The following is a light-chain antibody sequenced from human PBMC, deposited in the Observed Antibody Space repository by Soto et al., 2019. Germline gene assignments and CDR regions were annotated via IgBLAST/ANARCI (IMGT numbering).Light chain of an antibody. V-gene: IGKV3-11*01. CDR3: QQRFHWPRFP. J-gene: IGKJ2*01. Sequence: EIVLTQSPATLSLSPGERATLSCRASQSVSSYLAWYQQKPGQAPRLLIYDASNRATGIPARFSGGGSGTDFTLTISSLEPEDFAVYYCQQRFHWPRFPFGQGTKLEIK. CDR2: DAS. CDR1: QSVSSY.